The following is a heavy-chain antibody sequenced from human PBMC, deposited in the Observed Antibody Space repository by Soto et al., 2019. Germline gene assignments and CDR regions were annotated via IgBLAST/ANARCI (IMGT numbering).Heavy chain of an antibody. CDR1: EFTFSSYA. J-gene: IGHJ4*02. Sequence: SLRLSCAASEFTFSSYAMSWVRQAPGKGLEWVSAISGSGGSTYYADSVKGRFTISRDNSKNTLYLQMNSLRAEDTAVYYCARDQRTTVGTHYFDYWGQGTLVTVSS. CDR3: ARDQRTTVGTHYFDY. V-gene: IGHV3-23*01. CDR2: ISGSGGST. D-gene: IGHD4-17*01.